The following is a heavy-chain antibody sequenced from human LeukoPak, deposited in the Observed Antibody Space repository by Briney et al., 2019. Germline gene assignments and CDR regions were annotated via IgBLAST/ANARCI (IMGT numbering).Heavy chain of an antibody. D-gene: IGHD6-19*01. CDR2: IYYSGST. V-gene: IGHV4-59*12. J-gene: IGHJ5*02. Sequence: SETLSLTCTVSGGSISSYYWSWIRQPPGKGLEWIGYIYYSGSTNYNPSLKSRVTISVDTSKNQFSLKLSSVTAADTAVYYCARGGYSSGWYRGGNWFDPWGQGTLVTVSS. CDR3: ARGGYSSGWYRGGNWFDP. CDR1: GGSISSYY.